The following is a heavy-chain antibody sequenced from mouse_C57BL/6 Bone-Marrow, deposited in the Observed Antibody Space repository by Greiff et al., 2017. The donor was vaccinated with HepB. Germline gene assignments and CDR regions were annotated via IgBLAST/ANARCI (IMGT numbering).Heavy chain of an antibody. J-gene: IGHJ4*01. CDR2: ISSGGSYT. Sequence: EVMLVESGGDLVKPGGSLKLSCAASGFTFSSYGMSWVRQTPDKRLEWVATISSGGSYTYYPDSVKGRFTISRDNAKNTLYLQMSSLKSEDTAMYYCARHNPPNVFSTHYYAMDYWGQGTSVTVSS. V-gene: IGHV5-6*01. CDR3: ARHNPPNVFSTHYYAMDY. D-gene: IGHD5-1*01. CDR1: GFTFSSYG.